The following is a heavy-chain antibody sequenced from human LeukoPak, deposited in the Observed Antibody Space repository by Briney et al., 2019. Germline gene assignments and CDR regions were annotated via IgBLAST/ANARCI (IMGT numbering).Heavy chain of an antibody. CDR2: INPSGGST. Sequence: ASVKVSCKASGYTFTSYFMHWVRQAPGQGLDWMGIINPSGGSTSYAQKFQGRVTMTKDTSTSTVYMELSSLRSEDAAVYYCARDSADYGDYDYWGQGTLVTVSS. J-gene: IGHJ4*02. V-gene: IGHV1-46*01. CDR1: GYTFTSYF. D-gene: IGHD4-17*01. CDR3: ARDSADYGDYDY.